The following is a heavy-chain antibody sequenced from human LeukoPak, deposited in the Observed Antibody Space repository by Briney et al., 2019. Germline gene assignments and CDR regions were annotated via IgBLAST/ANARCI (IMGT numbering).Heavy chain of an antibody. CDR1: GFTFGDYA. Sequence: GGSLRLSCTASGFTFGDYAMTWVRQAPGKGLEWVGFIRSKVYGGTPEYAASVKGRFTISRDDSKGIAYLQINSLKTEDTAVYYCTRDQTPYYWGQGTLVTVSS. J-gene: IGHJ4*02. CDR3: TRDQTPYY. V-gene: IGHV3-49*04. CDR2: IRSKVYGGTP.